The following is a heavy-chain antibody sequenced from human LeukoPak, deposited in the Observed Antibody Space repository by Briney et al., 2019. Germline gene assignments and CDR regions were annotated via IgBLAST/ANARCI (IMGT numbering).Heavy chain of an antibody. CDR1: RGTFSSYA. J-gene: IGHJ6*02. Sequence: SVKVSCKASRGTFSSYAISWVRQAPGQGLEWMGRIIPVLGITNYAQKFQGRVTITADKSTSTADMELSSLRSEDTAVYYCARGGGRWLQLSVADYYGMDVWGRGTTVTVSS. D-gene: IGHD5-24*01. V-gene: IGHV1-69*04. CDR3: ARGGGRWLQLSVADYYGMDV. CDR2: IIPVLGIT.